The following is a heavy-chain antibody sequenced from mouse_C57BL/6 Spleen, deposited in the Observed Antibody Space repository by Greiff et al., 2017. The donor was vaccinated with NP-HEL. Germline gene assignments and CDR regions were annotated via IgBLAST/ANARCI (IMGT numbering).Heavy chain of an antibody. Sequence: QVQLKESGAELVRPGASVTLSCKASGYTFPDYEMHWVKQTPVHGLEWIGAIDPETGGNAYNQKFQGKAILTADHSYSTAYMALRSLTSEDSAIYYGTRKGTTVVATNLDYWGQGTTLTVSS. V-gene: IGHV1-15*01. J-gene: IGHJ2*01. CDR2: IDPETGGN. CDR3: TRKGTTVVATNLDY. D-gene: IGHD1-1*01. CDR1: GYTFPDYE.